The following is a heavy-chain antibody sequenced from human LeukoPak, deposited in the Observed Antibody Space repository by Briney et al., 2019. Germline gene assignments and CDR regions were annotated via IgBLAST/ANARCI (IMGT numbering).Heavy chain of an antibody. J-gene: IGHJ4*02. Sequence: PGRSLRLSCAASGFTFDDYAMHWVRQAPGKGLEWVSGISWNSGSIGYADSVEGRFTISRDNAKNSLYLQMNSLRAEDTALYYCARYSSSWYQFDYWGQGTLVTVSS. CDR1: GFTFDDYA. D-gene: IGHD6-13*01. V-gene: IGHV3-9*01. CDR3: ARYSSSWYQFDY. CDR2: ISWNSGSI.